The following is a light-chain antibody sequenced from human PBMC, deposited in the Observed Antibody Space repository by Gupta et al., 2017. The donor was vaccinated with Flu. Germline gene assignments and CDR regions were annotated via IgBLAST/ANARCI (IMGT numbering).Light chain of an antibody. V-gene: IGKV3-20*01. CDR3: QQFGSSSGLT. Sequence: EILLTQSPGTLSLSPGERATLSCKTSQSTNSTYLAWYQQKPGQAPRLLIYGASGRATDIPDRFSGGGSGTDFTLTISRLEPEDFAIYYCQQFGSSSGLTFGGGTKVELK. CDR2: GAS. J-gene: IGKJ4*01. CDR1: QSTNSTY.